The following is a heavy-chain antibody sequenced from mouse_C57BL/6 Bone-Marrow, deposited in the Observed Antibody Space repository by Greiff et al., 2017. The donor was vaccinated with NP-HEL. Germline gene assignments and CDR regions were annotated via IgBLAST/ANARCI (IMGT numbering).Heavy chain of an antibody. CDR2: INNDGSST. CDR1: GFTFSDYY. CDR3: AREGGLRRRTYAMDY. J-gene: IGHJ4*01. V-gene: IGHV5-16*01. Sequence: EVQLVESEGGLVQPGSSMKLSCTTSGFTFSDYYMAWVRQVPEKGLDWVANINNDGSSTYYLDSLQSRFIISIDNAKNILYLQMSSLKSEYTATYYCAREGGLRRRTYAMDYWGQGTSVTVSS. D-gene: IGHD2-4*01.